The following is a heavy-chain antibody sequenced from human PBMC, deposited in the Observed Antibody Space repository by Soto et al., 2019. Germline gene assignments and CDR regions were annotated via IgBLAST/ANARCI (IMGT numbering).Heavy chain of an antibody. D-gene: IGHD2-8*01. Sequence: GASVKVSCKASGYTFTSYDINWVRQATGQGLEWMGWMNPNSGNTGYAQKFQGRVTMTRNTSISTAYMELSSLRSEDTAVYYCARPQCTNGVCYYYYYYMDVWGKGTTVTVSS. CDR3: ARPQCTNGVCYYYYYYMDV. J-gene: IGHJ6*03. V-gene: IGHV1-8*01. CDR1: GYTFTSYD. CDR2: MNPNSGNT.